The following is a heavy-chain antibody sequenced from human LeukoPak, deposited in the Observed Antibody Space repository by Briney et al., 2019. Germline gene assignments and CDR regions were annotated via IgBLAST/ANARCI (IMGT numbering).Heavy chain of an antibody. V-gene: IGHV3-48*04. D-gene: IGHD3-10*01. CDR3: ARDSIMVRGVMNYYGMDV. Sequence: GGSLRLSCAASGFTFSTYSMNWVRQAPGKGLEWVSYISSSGSTIYYADSVKGRFTISRDNAKNSLYLQMNSLRAEDTAVYYCARDSIMVRGVMNYYGMDVWGQGTTVTVSS. CDR1: GFTFSTYS. J-gene: IGHJ6*02. CDR2: ISSSGSTI.